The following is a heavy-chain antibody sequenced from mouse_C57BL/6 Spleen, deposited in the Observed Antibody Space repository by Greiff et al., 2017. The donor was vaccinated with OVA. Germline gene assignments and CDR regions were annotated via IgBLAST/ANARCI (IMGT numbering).Heavy chain of an antibody. CDR2: IDPSDSET. CDR1: GYTFTSYW. J-gene: IGHJ2*01. CDR3: ASQGGAHDY. V-gene: IGHV1-52*01. Sequence: VKLQESGAELVRPGSSVKLSCKASGYTFTSYWMHWVKQRPIQGLEWIGNIDPSDSETHYNQKFKDKATLTVDKSSSTAYMQLSSLTSEDSAVYYCASQGGAHDYWGQGTTLTVSS.